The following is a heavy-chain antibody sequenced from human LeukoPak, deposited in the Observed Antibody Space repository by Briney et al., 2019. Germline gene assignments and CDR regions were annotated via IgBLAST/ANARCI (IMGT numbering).Heavy chain of an antibody. CDR3: AREYGSSSARYYYYGMDV. CDR2: INSDGSST. J-gene: IGHJ6*02. D-gene: IGHD6-6*01. V-gene: IGHV3-74*01. CDR1: GFTFSSYW. Sequence: GGSLRLSCAASGFTFSSYWMHWVRQAPGKGLVWVSRINSDGSSTGYADSVKGRFTISRDNAKNTLYLQMNSLRAEDTAVYYCAREYGSSSARYYYYGMDVWGQGTTVTVSS.